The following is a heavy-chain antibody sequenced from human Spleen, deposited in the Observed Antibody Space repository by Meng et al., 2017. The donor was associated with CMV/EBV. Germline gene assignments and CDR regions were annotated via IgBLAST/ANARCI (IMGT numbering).Heavy chain of an antibody. CDR1: GFIFRTDT. Sequence: AASGFIFRTDTMHWVRQAPGKGLVWVAVISYDGSDKYYADSVTGRFTISRDNSRNTLYLQVNSLRAEDTALYYCARDLGHLIGYFDYWGQGTLVTVSS. D-gene: IGHD3-22*01. J-gene: IGHJ4*02. V-gene: IGHV3-30*04. CDR3: ARDLGHLIGYFDY. CDR2: ISYDGSDK.